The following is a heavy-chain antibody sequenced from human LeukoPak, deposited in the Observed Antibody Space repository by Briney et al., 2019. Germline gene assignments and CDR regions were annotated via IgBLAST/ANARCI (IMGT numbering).Heavy chain of an antibody. CDR1: GFTFSSYD. D-gene: IGHD1-20*01. V-gene: IGHV3-23*01. Sequence: GGSLRLSCAASGFTFSSYDMSWVRQAPGKGLEWVSSVTGSGGTPKYADSVKGRFTISRDNAKNSLYLQMNSLRAEDTAVYYCARLLVYNSGGEAFDHWGQGTLVTVSS. J-gene: IGHJ4*02. CDR2: VTGSGGTP. CDR3: ARLLVYNSGGEAFDH.